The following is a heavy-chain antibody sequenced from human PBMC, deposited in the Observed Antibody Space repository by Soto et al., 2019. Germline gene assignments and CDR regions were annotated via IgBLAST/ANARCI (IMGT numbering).Heavy chain of an antibody. CDR3: ARPWQWEHEIDAFDI. Sequence: ASVQVSCKASGYTFTSYAMHWVRQAPGQRLEWMGWINAGNGNTKYSQKFQGRVTITRDTSASTAYMELSSLRSEDTAVYPCARPWQWEHEIDAFDIWGQGTMVT. J-gene: IGHJ3*02. V-gene: IGHV1-3*01. CDR2: INAGNGNT. CDR1: GYTFTSYA. D-gene: IGHD1-26*01.